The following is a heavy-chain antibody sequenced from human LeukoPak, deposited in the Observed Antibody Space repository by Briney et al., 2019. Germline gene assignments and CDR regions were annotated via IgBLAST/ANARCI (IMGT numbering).Heavy chain of an antibody. J-gene: IGHJ6*03. V-gene: IGHV4-31*03. CDR2: IYYSGST. D-gene: IGHD3-3*01. Sequence: SQTLSLTCTVSGGSISSGGYYWSWIRQHPGKGLEWIGYIYYSGSTYYNPSLKSRVTISVDTSKNQFSLKLSSVTAADTAAYYCASGRYYDFWSGYPRYYYYYMDVWGKGTTVTVSS. CDR3: ASGRYYDFWSGYPRYYYYYMDV. CDR1: GGSISSGGYY.